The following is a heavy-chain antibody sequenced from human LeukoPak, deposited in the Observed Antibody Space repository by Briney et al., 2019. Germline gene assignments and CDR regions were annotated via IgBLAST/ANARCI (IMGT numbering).Heavy chain of an antibody. V-gene: IGHV3-11*01. J-gene: IGHJ4*02. CDR2: INMNGNTK. D-gene: IGHD3/OR15-3a*01. CDR1: GFTFSDYH. Sequence: GGSLRLSCEASGFTFSDYHMSWIRQAPGKGLEWVSYINMNGNTKYYVDSVKGRFTISRDNAQNSLYLQMTSLTTEDTAVYYCARDLSSHFYDFNGKFGYWGQGTLVTVSS. CDR3: ARDLSSHFYDFNGKFGY.